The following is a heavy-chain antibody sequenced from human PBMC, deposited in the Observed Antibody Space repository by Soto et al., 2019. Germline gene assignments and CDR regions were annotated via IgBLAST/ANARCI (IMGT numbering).Heavy chain of an antibody. J-gene: IGHJ6*02. V-gene: IGHV4-34*01. CDR3: ARERAVAGTYYYYYYGMDV. CDR1: GGSFRGYY. CDR2: INHSGST. D-gene: IGHD6-19*01. Sequence: PSETLCLTCAVYGGSFRGYYWSWIRQPPGKGLEWIGEINHSGSTNYNPSLKSRVTISVDTSKNQFSLKLSSVTAADTAVYYCARERAVAGTYYYYYYGMDVWGQGTTVTVSS.